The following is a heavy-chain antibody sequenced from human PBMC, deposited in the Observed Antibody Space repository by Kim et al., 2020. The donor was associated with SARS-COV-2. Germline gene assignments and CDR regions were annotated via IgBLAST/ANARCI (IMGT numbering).Heavy chain of an antibody. CDR1: GGSFSGYY. J-gene: IGHJ6*01. V-gene: IGHV4-34*01. D-gene: IGHD6-13*01. CDR2: INHSGST. Sequence: SETLSLTCAVYGGSFSGYYWSWIRQPPGKGLEWIGEINHSGSTNYNPSLKSRVTISVDTSKNQFSLKLSSVTAADTAVYYCARGHGYSSSWYHSYYYGM. CDR3: ARGHGYSSSWYHSYYYGM.